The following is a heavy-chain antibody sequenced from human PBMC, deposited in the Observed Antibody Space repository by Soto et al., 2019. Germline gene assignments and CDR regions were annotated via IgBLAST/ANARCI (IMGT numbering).Heavy chain of an antibody. CDR3: AGERGDRPVAGSAAFEI. V-gene: IGHV1-69*01. Sequence: QVQLVQSGAEVKMSGSSVKVSCKASGGTFTTTAFSWVRQAPGQGLEWVGGIVPMFDTPVYAQKFQDRVTISADEYRATAYMEFHSLTSDDAAVYFCAGERGDRPVAGSAAFEIWGQGTQVSVSS. D-gene: IGHD6-19*01. J-gene: IGHJ3*02. CDR1: GGTFTTTA. CDR2: IVPMFDTP.